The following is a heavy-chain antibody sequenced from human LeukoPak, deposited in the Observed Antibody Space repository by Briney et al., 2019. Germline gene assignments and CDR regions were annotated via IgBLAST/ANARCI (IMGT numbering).Heavy chain of an antibody. CDR1: GGSVSNSLYY. V-gene: IGHV4-61*01. CDR3: GRVLRTASGRTYDY. CDR2: IYYNGDT. D-gene: IGHD2-15*01. J-gene: IGHJ4*02. Sequence: SETLSLTCTVSGGSVSNSLYYWSWIRQPPGKGLEWIVYIYYNGDTNYNPSLKSRVIISIDTSSNQFSLRLNSMTAAETAVYYGGRVLRTASGRTYDYWGQGSLVTVSS.